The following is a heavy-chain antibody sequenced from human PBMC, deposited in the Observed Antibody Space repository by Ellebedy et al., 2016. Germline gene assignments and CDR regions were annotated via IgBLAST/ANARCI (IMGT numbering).Heavy chain of an antibody. V-gene: IGHV4-59*01. CDR3: ASQQGPNKAFDY. CDR2: INYSGST. CDR1: GGSISNYY. J-gene: IGHJ4*02. Sequence: GSLRLSXSVSGGSISNYYWSWIRQPPGKGLEWIGYINYSGSTNYNPSLKSRVTLSVDTSKNQLSLKLSSVTAADTAVYYCASQQGPNKAFDYWGQGTLVTVSS. D-gene: IGHD1/OR15-1a*01.